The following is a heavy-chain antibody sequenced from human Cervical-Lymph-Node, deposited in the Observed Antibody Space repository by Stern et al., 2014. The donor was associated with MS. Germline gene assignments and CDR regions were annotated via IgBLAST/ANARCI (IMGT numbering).Heavy chain of an antibody. J-gene: IGHJ2*01. CDR3: ARDVGIAAAGSYWYFDL. Sequence: VQLVESGPGLVKPSQTLSLTCTVSGGSISSGSYYWSWIRQPAGKGLEWIGRIYTSGSTNYNPSLKSRVTISVDTSKNQFSLKLSSVTAADTAVYYCARDVGIAAAGSYWYFDLWGRGTLVTVSS. CDR2: IYTSGST. V-gene: IGHV4-61*02. D-gene: IGHD6-13*01. CDR1: GGSISSGSYY.